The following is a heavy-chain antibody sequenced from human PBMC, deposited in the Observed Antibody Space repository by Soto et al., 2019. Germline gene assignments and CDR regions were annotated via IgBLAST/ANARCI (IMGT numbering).Heavy chain of an antibody. D-gene: IGHD3-22*01. CDR1: GYSFTSYG. J-gene: IGHJ4*02. Sequence: ASVKGSCKASGYSFTSYGISWGLQAPGQGLEWMGWISAYNGNTNYAQKLQGRVTMTTDTSTSTAYMELRSLRSDDTAVYYCARGYSSGYYYGGSDFDYWGQGTLVTVSS. V-gene: IGHV1-18*04. CDR3: ARGYSSGYYYGGSDFDY. CDR2: ISAYNGNT.